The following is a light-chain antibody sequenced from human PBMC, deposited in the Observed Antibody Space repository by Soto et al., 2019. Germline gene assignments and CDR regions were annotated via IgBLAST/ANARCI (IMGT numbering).Light chain of an antibody. CDR1: QSISSW. V-gene: IGKV1-5*03. CDR2: KAS. Sequence: QIIQPPAIWCASVGYVVTITCRASQSISSWLAWYQQKPGKAPKLLIYKASGLESGVPSRFSGSGSGTDFTLTISSLQPDDFATYYCQQYNSYSPLTFGGGSIVDVK. J-gene: IGKJ4*01. CDR3: QQYNSYSPLT.